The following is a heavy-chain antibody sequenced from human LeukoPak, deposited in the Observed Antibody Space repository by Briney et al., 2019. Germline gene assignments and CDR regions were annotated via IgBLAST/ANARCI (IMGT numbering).Heavy chain of an antibody. CDR3: ARDALYGSGSSGGGLADY. J-gene: IGHJ4*02. D-gene: IGHD3-10*01. CDR1: GYTFTGYY. Sequence: ASVKVSCKASGYTFTGYYMHWVRQAPGQGLEWMGWINPNSGGTNYAQKFQGRVTMTRDTSINTAYMELSRLRSDDTAMYYCARDALYGSGSSGGGLADYWGQGTLVTVSS. V-gene: IGHV1-2*02. CDR2: INPNSGGT.